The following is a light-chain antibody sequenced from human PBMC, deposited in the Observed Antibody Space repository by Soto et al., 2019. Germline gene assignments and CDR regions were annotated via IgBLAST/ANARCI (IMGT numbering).Light chain of an antibody. CDR3: QQYNNWPLT. Sequence: EIVMTQSPATLSVSPGERVTLSCRASESVSNNVAWYQQKPGQAPRLLIYHAITRATGIPARFSGSGSGTELTLTISSLDTEDFANYYCQQYNNWPLTFGGGTKVEI. V-gene: IGKV3-15*01. CDR2: HAI. CDR1: ESVSNN. J-gene: IGKJ4*01.